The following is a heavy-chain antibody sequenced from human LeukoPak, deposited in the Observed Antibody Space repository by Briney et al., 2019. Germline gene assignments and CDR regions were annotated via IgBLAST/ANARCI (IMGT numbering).Heavy chain of an antibody. Sequence: KASETLSLTCAVYGGSFSGYYWSWIRQPPGKGLEWIGEINHSGSTNYNPSLKSRVTISVDTSKNQFSLKLSSVTAADTAVYYCARGFRYYYYYMDVWGKGATVTVSS. CDR1: GGSFSGYY. CDR3: ARGFRYYYYYMDV. CDR2: INHSGST. J-gene: IGHJ6*03. V-gene: IGHV4-34*01.